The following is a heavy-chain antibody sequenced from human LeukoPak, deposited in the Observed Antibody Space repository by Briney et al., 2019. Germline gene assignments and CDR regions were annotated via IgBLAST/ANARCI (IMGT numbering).Heavy chain of an antibody. CDR1: GYSFTSYW. CDR3: ARQGGPESSFFDH. D-gene: IGHD3-16*01. Sequence: GESLKISCKGSGYSFTSYWIGWVRQMPGKGREWMGIIYPGDSDTRYSPSFQGPVTLSADKSISTAYLQWSSLKASDTAMYSCARQGGPESSFFDHWGQGTLVTVSS. J-gene: IGHJ4*02. CDR2: IYPGDSDT. V-gene: IGHV5-51*01.